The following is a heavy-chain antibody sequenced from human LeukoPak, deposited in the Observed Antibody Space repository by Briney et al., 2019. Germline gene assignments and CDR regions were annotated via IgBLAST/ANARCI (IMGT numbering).Heavy chain of an antibody. CDR3: TTQLLWFGEFSS. D-gene: IGHD3-10*01. CDR2: IKSKTDGGTT. V-gene: IGHV3-15*01. Sequence: GGSLRLSCAASGFTFSNTWMSWVRQAPGKGLEWVGRIKSKTDGGTTDYAAPVKGRFTISRDDSKNTLYLQVNSLKTEDTAVYYCTTQLLWFGEFSSWGQGTLVTVSS. CDR1: GFTFSNTW. J-gene: IGHJ4*02.